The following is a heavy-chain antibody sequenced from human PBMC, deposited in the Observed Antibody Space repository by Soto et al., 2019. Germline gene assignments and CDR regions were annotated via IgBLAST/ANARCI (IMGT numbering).Heavy chain of an antibody. Sequence: QVQLVQSGAEVKKPGSSVKVSCKASGGTFSSYAISWVRQAPGQGLEWMGGIIPIFGTANYAQKFQGRVTITPDESTGTAEMELSRVRSEVSAGYYCAKSSIVMVTPVGAFDIWVQGTMIAVSS. CDR3: AKSSIVMVTPVGAFDI. J-gene: IGHJ3*02. V-gene: IGHV1-69*01. D-gene: IGHD2-21*02. CDR1: GGTFSSYA. CDR2: IIPIFGTA.